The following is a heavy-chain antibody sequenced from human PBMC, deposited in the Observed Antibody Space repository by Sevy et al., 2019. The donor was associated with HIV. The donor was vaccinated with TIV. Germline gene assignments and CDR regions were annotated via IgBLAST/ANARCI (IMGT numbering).Heavy chain of an antibody. CDR1: GFTFTSSA. J-gene: IGHJ4*01. V-gene: IGHV1-58*01. CDR2: IVVGSGNT. CDR3: ARDGGYSIKWYPLY. Sequence: ASVKVSCKASGFTFTSSAVQWVRQARGQRLEWIGWIVVGSGNTNYAQKFQERVTITRDMSTSTAYMELSSLRPEDTAVYYCARDGGYSIKWYPLYWGHGTLVTVSS. D-gene: IGHD1-26*01.